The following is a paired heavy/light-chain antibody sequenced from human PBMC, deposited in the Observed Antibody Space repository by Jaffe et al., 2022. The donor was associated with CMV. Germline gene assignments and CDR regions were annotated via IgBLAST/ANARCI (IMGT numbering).Light chain of an antibody. CDR2: AAS. CDR3: QQYNSYPPT. V-gene: IGKV1-16*02. J-gene: IGKJ4*01. CDR1: QGISNY. Sequence: DIQMTQSPSSLSASVGDRVTITCRASQGISNYLAWFQQKPGKAPKSLIYAASSLQSGVPSKFSGSGSGTDFTLTISSLQPEDFATYYCQQYNSYPPTFGGGTKVEIK.
Heavy chain of an antibody. V-gene: IGHV6-1*01. CDR3: ARALYSSGWYPDASYFDY. D-gene: IGHD6-19*01. J-gene: IGHJ4*02. CDR2: TYYRSKWYN. CDR1: GDSVSSNSAA. Sequence: QVQLQQSGPGLVKPSQTLSLTCAISGDSVSSNSAAWNWIRQSPSRGLEWLGRTYYRSKWYNDYAVSVKSRITINPDTSKNQFSLQLNSVTPEDTAVYYCARALYSSGWYPDASYFDYWGQGTLVTVSS.